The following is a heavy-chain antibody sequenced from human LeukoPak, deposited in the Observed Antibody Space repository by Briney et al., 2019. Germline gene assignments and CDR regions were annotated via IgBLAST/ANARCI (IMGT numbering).Heavy chain of an antibody. Sequence: GGSLRLSCAASGFTVTSNYMNWVRQAPGKGLEWVSVIYSGGSTYYADSVKGRFTISRDKSKNTLYLQMNSLRAEDTAVYYCATRGGYYFDYWGQGTLVTVSS. CDR3: ATRGGYYFDY. CDR2: IYSGGST. D-gene: IGHD3-16*01. CDR1: GFTVTSNY. J-gene: IGHJ4*02. V-gene: IGHV3-66*01.